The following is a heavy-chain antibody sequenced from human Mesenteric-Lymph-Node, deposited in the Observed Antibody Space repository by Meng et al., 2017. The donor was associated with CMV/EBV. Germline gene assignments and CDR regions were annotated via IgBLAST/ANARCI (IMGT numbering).Heavy chain of an antibody. CDR3: ALTIGHV. J-gene: IGHJ2*01. CDR1: GGSMSTHY. CDR2: IYSSGST. V-gene: IGHV4-59*11. D-gene: IGHD3-10*01. Sequence: ETLSITGSVSGGSMSTHYWSWIRQSPGKGLEWIGYIYSSGSTNYNPSFRGRVTISVDTSKNQFSLTLASLTAADTAMYYCALTIGHVWGRGTLVTVSS.